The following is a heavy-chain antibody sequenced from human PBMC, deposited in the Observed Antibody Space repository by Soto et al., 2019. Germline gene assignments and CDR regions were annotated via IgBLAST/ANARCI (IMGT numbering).Heavy chain of an antibody. CDR2: ISPHNFNT. CDR3: ARDEGGYDILTGYYKAHHFDY. Sequence: QVQLVKSGAEVKKPGDSVKVSCSASGYTFTHFYITWVRQAPGQGLEWMGAISPHNFNTNFAQKFQGRVTLTTDTPTNTAYMELRSLRSDYKAVYYCARDEGGYDILTGYYKAHHFDYWGQGVLVTVSS. V-gene: IGHV1-18*01. J-gene: IGHJ4*02. D-gene: IGHD3-9*01. CDR1: GYTFTHFY.